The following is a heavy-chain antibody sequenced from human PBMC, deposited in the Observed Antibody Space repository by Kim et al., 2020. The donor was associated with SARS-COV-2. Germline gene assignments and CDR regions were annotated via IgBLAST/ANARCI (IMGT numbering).Heavy chain of an antibody. D-gene: IGHD3-10*01. J-gene: IGHJ5*02. Sequence: SVKVSCKASGGTFSSYAISWVRQAPGQGLEWMGGIIPIFGTANYAQKFQGRVTITADESTSTAYMELSSLRSEDTAVYYCARVLGLWFGPHNWFDPWGQGTLVTVSS. CDR3: ARVLGLWFGPHNWFDP. CDR1: GGTFSSYA. CDR2: IIPIFGTA. V-gene: IGHV1-69*13.